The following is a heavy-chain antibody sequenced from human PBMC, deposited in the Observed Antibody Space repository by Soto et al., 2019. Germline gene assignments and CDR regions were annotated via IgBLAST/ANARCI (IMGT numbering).Heavy chain of an antibody. CDR3: AMVTYSPPYSYYYGMDV. Sequence: QVQLVQSGAEGKKPGASVKVSCKASGYTFTSYGISWVRQGPGQGLEWMGWISGYNGNTNYAQKLQGRVTMTTDTSTSTAYMELRSLRSDDTAVFYCAMVTYSPPYSYYYGMDVWGQGTTVTVSS. D-gene: IGHD4-4*01. V-gene: IGHV1-18*01. CDR1: GYTFTSYG. J-gene: IGHJ6*02. CDR2: ISGYNGNT.